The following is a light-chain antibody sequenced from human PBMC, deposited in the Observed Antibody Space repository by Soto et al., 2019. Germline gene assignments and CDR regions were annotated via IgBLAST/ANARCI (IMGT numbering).Light chain of an antibody. J-gene: IGLJ2*01. CDR1: SSNLGTNT. V-gene: IGLV1-44*01. Sequence: QSVLTQPPSASGTPGQRVPISCSGSSSNLGTNTVTWYQHLPGTAPKLLIYRSTQPPSGVPDRFSGSKSGTSASLAISGLQSEDEADYYCAAWDDSLNGVVFGGGTKLTVL. CDR3: AAWDDSLNGVV. CDR2: RST.